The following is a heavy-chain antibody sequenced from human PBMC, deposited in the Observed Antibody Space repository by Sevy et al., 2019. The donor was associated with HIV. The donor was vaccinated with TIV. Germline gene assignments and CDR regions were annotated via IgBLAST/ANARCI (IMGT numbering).Heavy chain of an antibody. CDR2: IRSDGGNK. V-gene: IGHV3-30*02. CDR1: GFTFSSYA. J-gene: IGHJ4*02. Sequence: GGSLRLSCAASGFTFSSYAMHWVRQAPGKGLDWVAFIRSDGGNKYYAYSVKGRFTISRDNSKNTLYLQMNSLRPEDTAVYYCAKALTTATVTSFDYWGQGTLVTVSS. CDR3: AKALTTATVTSFDY. D-gene: IGHD5-18*01.